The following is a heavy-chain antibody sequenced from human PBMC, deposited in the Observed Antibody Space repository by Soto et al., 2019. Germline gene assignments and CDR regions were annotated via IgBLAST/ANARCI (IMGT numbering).Heavy chain of an antibody. CDR2: ISHTGGTT. J-gene: IGHJ3*01. Sequence: QLLESGGGLVQPGGSLRLSCAASGFTFGDFPMSWVRQAPGKGLEWVAGISHTGGTTIYAASVKGRFIISRDNSQSSLWLQMNSLRSEDTAFYYCARKLPVAGAHDAFVLWGPGTLVTVS. V-gene: IGHV3-23*01. CDR3: ARKLPVAGAHDAFVL. D-gene: IGHD6-19*01. CDR1: GFTFGDFP.